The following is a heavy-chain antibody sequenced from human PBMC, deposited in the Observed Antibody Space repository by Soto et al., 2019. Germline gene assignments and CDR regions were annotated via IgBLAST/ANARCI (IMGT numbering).Heavy chain of an antibody. CDR1: GFTFSNYA. Sequence: EVQLLESGGGLVQPGGSLRLSCAASGFTFSNYAMNWVRLAPGKGLEWVSGVSGGGGSTYYADSVKGRFTISRDNSKTTLYLQMNSLRAEDTAVYYCAKDDFYVSGTNGAFDYWGQGTLVTVSS. CDR2: VSGGGGST. J-gene: IGHJ4*02. V-gene: IGHV3-23*01. D-gene: IGHD3-10*01. CDR3: AKDDFYVSGTNGAFDY.